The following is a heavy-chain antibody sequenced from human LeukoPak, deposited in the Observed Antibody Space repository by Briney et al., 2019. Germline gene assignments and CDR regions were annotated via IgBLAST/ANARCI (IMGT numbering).Heavy chain of an antibody. V-gene: IGHV4-4*07. Sequence: SETLSLTCTVSGGSISSYYWSWIRQPAGKGLEWIGRIYTSGSTNYNPSLKSRVTMSVDTSKNQFSLKLSSVTAADTAVYYCARDLGYCSSTSCYESWFDPWGQGTLVTVSS. J-gene: IGHJ5*02. CDR3: ARDLGYCSSTSCYESWFDP. CDR2: IYTSGST. D-gene: IGHD2-2*01. CDR1: GGSISSYY.